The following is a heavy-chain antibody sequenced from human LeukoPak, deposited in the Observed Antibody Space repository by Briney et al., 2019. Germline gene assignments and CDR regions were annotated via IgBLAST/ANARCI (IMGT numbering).Heavy chain of an antibody. Sequence: GASVKVSCKASGYTFTGYYMHWVRQAPGQGLEWMGWINPNSGGTNYAQKSQGRVTMTRDTSISTAYMELSRLRSDDTAVYYCARAAPYSSSWYVRDYWGQGTLVTVSS. J-gene: IGHJ4*02. CDR1: GYTFTGYY. V-gene: IGHV1-2*02. D-gene: IGHD6-13*01. CDR3: ARAAPYSSSWYVRDY. CDR2: INPNSGGT.